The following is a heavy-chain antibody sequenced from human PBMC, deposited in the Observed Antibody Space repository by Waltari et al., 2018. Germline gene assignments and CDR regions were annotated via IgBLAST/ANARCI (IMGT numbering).Heavy chain of an antibody. Sequence: EVQLVESGGGLVQPGGSLRLSCAASGFTLSSFWMSWARQARGKVVEWVANMNQDGSGTYCVESVKGRFTISRDNAKNSVFLQMNSLRAEDTAVYYCQRGDYWGQGTLVTVSS. CDR2: MNQDGSGT. V-gene: IGHV3-7*04. J-gene: IGHJ4*02. CDR3: QRGDY. CDR1: GFTLSSFW.